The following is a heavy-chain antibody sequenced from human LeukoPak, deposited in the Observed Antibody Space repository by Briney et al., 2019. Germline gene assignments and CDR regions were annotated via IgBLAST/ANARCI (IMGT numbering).Heavy chain of an antibody. CDR3: ARGVTAFDY. CDR2: IKQDGSEK. Sequence: PSETLSLTCAVYGGSFSGYYWSWIRQPPGKGLEWVANIKQDGSEKYYVDSVRGRFTISRDNAKNSLYLQVNSLRAEDTAVYYCARGVTAFDYWGQGTLVTVSS. J-gene: IGHJ4*02. V-gene: IGHV3-7*01. CDR1: GGSFSGYY. D-gene: IGHD5-18*01.